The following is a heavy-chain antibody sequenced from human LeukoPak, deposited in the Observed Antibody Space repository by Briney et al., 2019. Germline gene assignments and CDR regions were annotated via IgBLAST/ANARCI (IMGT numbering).Heavy chain of an antibody. CDR3: ARQGSGNYLSPVNY. V-gene: IGHV4-39*01. CDR2: IYYSGST. CDR1: GGSISSNNYY. Sequence: KPSETLSLTCTVSGGSISSNNYYWGWIRQPPGKGLEWIGTIYYSGSTYYNPSLKSRVTISVDTPKNQFSLKLSSVTAADTAVYYCARQGSGNYLSPVNYWGQGTLVTVSS. J-gene: IGHJ4*02. D-gene: IGHD1-26*01.